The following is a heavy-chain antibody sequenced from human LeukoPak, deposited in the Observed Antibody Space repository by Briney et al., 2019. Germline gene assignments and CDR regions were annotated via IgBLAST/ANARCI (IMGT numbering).Heavy chain of an antibody. J-gene: IGHJ5*02. CDR3: ASRGGSMQFDP. CDR1: RYTFTDYY. CDR2: INSNSGCT. Sequence: SVQDSCKASRYTFTDYYFHGVRQAPGRGVEWMGWINSNSGCTVYAQNFQGRVTMTRDTSISIVYMELSSLRSDDTDVYYCASRGGSMQFDPWGQGTLVTVSS. V-gene: IGHV1-2*02. D-gene: IGHD3-10*01.